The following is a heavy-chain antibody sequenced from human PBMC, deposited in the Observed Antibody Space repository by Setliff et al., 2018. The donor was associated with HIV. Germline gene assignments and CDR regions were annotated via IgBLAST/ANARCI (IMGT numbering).Heavy chain of an antibody. V-gene: IGHV4-59*01. CDR2: IYYSGST. J-gene: IGHJ4*02. CDR3: ARGYYDSNVYYFPGY. D-gene: IGHD3-22*01. Sequence: SETLSLTCTVSGGSISGYYWSWIRLPPGKGLEWIGYIYYSGSTNYNPSLKSRVTISVDTSKNQFSLKLSSVTAADTAIYYRARGYYDSNVYYFPGYWGQGTLVTVSS. CDR1: GGSISGYY.